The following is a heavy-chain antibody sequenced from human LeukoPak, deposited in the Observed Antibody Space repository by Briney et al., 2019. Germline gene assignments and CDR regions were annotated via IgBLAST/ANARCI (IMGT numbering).Heavy chain of an antibody. Sequence: GQSLRLARAAAGSTFDAYAIHWVRQAAGKGLELVSLIRGDGGSTYYADSVKGRFTISRDNSKNSLYLLMNRLRNDDTAFYYCAKDTEGYTYGHYYYGMDVWGQGTAVTVSS. D-gene: IGHD5-18*01. CDR2: IRGDGGST. CDR3: AKDTEGYTYGHYYYGMDV. V-gene: IGHV3-43*02. J-gene: IGHJ6*02. CDR1: GSTFDAYA.